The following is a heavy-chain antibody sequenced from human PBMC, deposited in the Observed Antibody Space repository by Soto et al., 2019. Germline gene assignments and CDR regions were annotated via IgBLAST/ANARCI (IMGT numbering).Heavy chain of an antibody. D-gene: IGHD3-10*01. J-gene: IGHJ5*02. Sequence: SETLSLTCTVSGGSISSYYWSWIRQPPGKGLEWIGYIYYSGSTNYNPSLQGRVTISVDTSKNQFSLKLSSVTAADTAVYFCAGRSSLASVQVYFGEISNYNWFDPWGQGTLVTVSS. CDR1: GGSISSYY. V-gene: IGHV4-59*08. CDR2: IYYSGST. CDR3: AGRSSLASVQVYFGEISNYNWFDP.